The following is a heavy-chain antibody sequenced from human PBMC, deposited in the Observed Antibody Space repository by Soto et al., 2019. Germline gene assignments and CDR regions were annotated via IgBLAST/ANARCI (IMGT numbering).Heavy chain of an antibody. Sequence: SETLSLTCTVSGGSISSYYWSWIRQPPGKGLEWIGYIYYSGSTNYNPSLKSRVTISVDTSKNQFSLKLSSVTAADTAVYYCARNNYDFWSGYLYYFDYWGQGTLGTVSS. V-gene: IGHV4-59*01. CDR1: GGSISSYY. D-gene: IGHD3-3*01. CDR3: ARNNYDFWSGYLYYFDY. CDR2: IYYSGST. J-gene: IGHJ4*02.